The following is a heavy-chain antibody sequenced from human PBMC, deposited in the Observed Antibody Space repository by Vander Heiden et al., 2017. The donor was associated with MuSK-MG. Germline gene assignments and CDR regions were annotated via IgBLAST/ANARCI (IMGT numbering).Heavy chain of an antibody. Sequence: EVQLVESGGGLVQPGGSLRLSCAASGFTFSSYWMSWVRQAPGKGLEWVANIKQDGSEKYYVDSVKGRFTISRDNAKNSLYLQMNSLRAEDTAVYYCAREPPPSVDPINWYFDLWGRGTLVTVSS. V-gene: IGHV3-7*01. CDR1: GFTFSSYW. CDR3: AREPPPSVDPINWYFDL. D-gene: IGHD5-12*01. CDR2: IKQDGSEK. J-gene: IGHJ2*01.